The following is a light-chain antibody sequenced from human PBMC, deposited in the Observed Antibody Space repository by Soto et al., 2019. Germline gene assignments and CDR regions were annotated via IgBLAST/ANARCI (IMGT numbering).Light chain of an antibody. Sequence: DIQMTQSPSSLSASVGDRVTITCQASQDISNYLNWYQQKPGKAPKLLIYAASTLQSGVPSRFSGSGSGTDFTLTISSLQSEDFATYYCQQSYSTTITFGQGTRLEI. J-gene: IGKJ5*01. CDR3: QQSYSTTIT. V-gene: IGKV1-39*01. CDR2: AAS. CDR1: QDISNY.